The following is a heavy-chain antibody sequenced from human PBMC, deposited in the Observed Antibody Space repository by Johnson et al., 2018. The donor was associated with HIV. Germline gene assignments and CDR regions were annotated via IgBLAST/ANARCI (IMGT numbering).Heavy chain of an antibody. CDR1: GFIFSNYW. J-gene: IGHJ3*02. CDR3: ARDHSGYDSVTAAFDI. D-gene: IGHD5-12*01. Sequence: VQLVESGGGLVQPGGSLRLSCAASGFIFSNYWMSWVRQAPGKGLEWVANIKQDGNDKYYVDSVKGRFTISRDNSKNTLYLEMNSLRAEDTAVYYCARDHSGYDSVTAAFDIWGQGTMVTVSS. V-gene: IGHV3-7*01. CDR2: IKQDGNDK.